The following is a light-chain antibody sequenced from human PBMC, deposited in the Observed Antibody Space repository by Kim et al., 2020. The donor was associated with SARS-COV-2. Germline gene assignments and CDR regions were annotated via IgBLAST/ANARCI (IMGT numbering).Light chain of an antibody. V-gene: IGKV3-20*01. CDR3: QQYGSSPPYT. CDR2: GAS. Sequence: SPAARASLSCRASPSVGSSYLAWYQQQPGQAPRLLIYGASSRATGIPDRFSGSGSGTDFTLTISRLEPEDFAVYYCQQYGSSPPYTFGQGTKLEI. J-gene: IGKJ2*01. CDR1: PSVGSSY.